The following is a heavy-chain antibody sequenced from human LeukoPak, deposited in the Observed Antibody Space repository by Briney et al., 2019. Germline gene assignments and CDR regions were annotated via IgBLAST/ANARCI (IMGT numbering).Heavy chain of an antibody. D-gene: IGHD3-22*01. CDR3: AKRETYYYDSSGYWLDY. CDR2: ISGSGGST. Sequence: PGGSPRLSCAASGFTFSSYAKSWVRQAPGKGLEWVSAISGSGGSTYYADSVKGRFTISRDNSKNTLYLQMNSLRAEDTAVYYCAKRETYYYDSSGYWLDYWGQGTLVTVSS. CDR1: GFTFSSYA. V-gene: IGHV3-23*01. J-gene: IGHJ4*02.